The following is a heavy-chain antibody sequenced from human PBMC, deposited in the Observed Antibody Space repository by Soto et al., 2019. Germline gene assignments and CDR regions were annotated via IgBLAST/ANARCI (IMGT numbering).Heavy chain of an antibody. V-gene: IGHV4-31*03. D-gene: IGHD3-10*01. CDR2: IYYSGST. J-gene: IGHJ5*02. CDR1: GGSISSGGYY. Sequence: SETLSLTCTVSGGSISSGGYYWSWIRQHPGKGLEWIGYIYYSGSTYYNPSLKSRVTISVDTSKNQFSLKLSSVTAADTAVYYCARRYYYGSGSLLGNCFDPWGQGTLVTVSS. CDR3: ARRYYYGSGSLLGNCFDP.